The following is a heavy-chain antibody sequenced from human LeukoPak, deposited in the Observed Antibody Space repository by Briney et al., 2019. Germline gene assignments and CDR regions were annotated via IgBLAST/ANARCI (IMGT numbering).Heavy chain of an antibody. CDR2: IGYDGSNK. J-gene: IGHJ4*02. Sequence: GGSLRLSCAASGFTFSSYGMHWVRQAPGKGLEWVAVIGYDGSNKYYADSVKGRFTISRDNSKNTLYLQMNSLRAEDTAVYYCARFYGNLYDSSGYSDYWAREPWSPSPQ. CDR1: GFTFSSYG. CDR3: ARFYGNLYDSSGYSDY. V-gene: IGHV3-33*01. D-gene: IGHD3-22*01.